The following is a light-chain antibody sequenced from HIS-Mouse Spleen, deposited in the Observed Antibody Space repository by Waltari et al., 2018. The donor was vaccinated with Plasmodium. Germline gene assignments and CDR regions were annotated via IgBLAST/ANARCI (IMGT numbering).Light chain of an antibody. CDR2: EDS. Sequence: SYELTQPPSVSVSPGQTARLTCSGDALPKKYAYWYQQKSGQAPVLVIYEDSKRPSGIPERFSGSSSGTMASLTISGAQVEDEADYYCYSTDSRGNHRVFGGGTKLTVL. CDR3: YSTDSRGNHRV. CDR1: ALPKKY. J-gene: IGLJ3*02. V-gene: IGLV3-10*01.